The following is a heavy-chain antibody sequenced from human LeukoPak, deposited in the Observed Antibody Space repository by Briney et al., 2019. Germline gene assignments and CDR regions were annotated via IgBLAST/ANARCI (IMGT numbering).Heavy chain of an antibody. V-gene: IGHV1-46*02. CDR2: IKSRGGST. D-gene: IGHD6-19*01. J-gene: IGHJ6*02. CDR1: GYTFNTDY. CDR3: ARDRESSGFFSYYYGMDV. Sequence: ASVTVSCKASGYTFNTDYFHWVRQAPGQGLEWMGIIKSRGGSTTYAQKFQGRVTMTTDTSTSTVYMDLSSLTYEDTAVYYCARDRESSGFFSYYYGMDVWGQGTTVTVSS.